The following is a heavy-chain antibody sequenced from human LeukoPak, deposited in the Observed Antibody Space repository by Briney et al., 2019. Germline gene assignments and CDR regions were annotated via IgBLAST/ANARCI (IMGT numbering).Heavy chain of an antibody. Sequence: PSETLSLTCTASGGSISSYYWSWIRQPAGKGLEWIGRIYTSGSTNYNPSLKSRVTMSVDTSKNQFSLKLSTVTAADTAVYYCAREVPYYDFWSGYYSFDYWGQGTLVTVSS. CDR2: IYTSGST. V-gene: IGHV4-4*07. CDR3: AREVPYYDFWSGYYSFDY. CDR1: GGSISSYY. D-gene: IGHD3-3*01. J-gene: IGHJ4*02.